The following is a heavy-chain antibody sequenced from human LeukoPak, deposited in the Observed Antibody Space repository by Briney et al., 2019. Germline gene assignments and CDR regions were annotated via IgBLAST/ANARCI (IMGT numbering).Heavy chain of an antibody. J-gene: IGHJ4*02. CDR2: INKDGGEK. D-gene: IGHD2-15*01. Sequence: PGGSLRLSCAASGFTFSSYWMSWVRQAPGKGLERVANINKDGGEKYYVDSVKGRFTISRDNAKNSLYLQMNSLRAEDAAVYYYAGGQGYLIEYWGQGTLVTVSS. CDR3: AGGQGYLIEY. CDR1: GFTFSSYW. V-gene: IGHV3-7*01.